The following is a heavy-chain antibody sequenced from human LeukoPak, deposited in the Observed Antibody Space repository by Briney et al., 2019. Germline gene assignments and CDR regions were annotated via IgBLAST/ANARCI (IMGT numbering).Heavy chain of an antibody. D-gene: IGHD3-10*01. V-gene: IGHV3-43*02. CDR1: GFTFDDYA. J-gene: IGHJ4*02. CDR3: ATPNYYGSGSYYFDY. Sequence: GGSLRLSCAASGFTFDDYAMHWVRQAPGKGLEWVSLIRGDGGSTYYADSVKGRFTISRDNSKNSLYLQMNSLRTEDTALYYCATPNYYGSGSYYFDYWGQGTLVTVSS. CDR2: IRGDGGST.